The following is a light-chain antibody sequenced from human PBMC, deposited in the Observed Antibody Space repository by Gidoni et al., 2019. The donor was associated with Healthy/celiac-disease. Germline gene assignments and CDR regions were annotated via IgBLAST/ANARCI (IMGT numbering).Light chain of an antibody. V-gene: IGKV1-5*01. J-gene: IGKJ1*01. Sequence: DIQMTQSPSTLSASVGDRVTITCRASQSISSWLAWYQKKPGKAPKLLIYDASRLESGVPSRFSGSGSGTEFTLTISSLQPDDFATYYCQQYNSYSGTFGQGTKVEIK. CDR2: DAS. CDR3: QQYNSYSGT. CDR1: QSISSW.